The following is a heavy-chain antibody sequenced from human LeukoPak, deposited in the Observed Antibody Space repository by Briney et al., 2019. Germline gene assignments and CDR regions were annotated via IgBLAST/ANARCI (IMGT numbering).Heavy chain of an antibody. Sequence: SSETLSLTCTVSGGSIGRSSSYWGWIRQPPGKGLEWIGSLYYSGSTYYNPSLKSRVTISVDTSKNQSSLKLSSVTAADSAVYYCARHEDYGGNFDYWGQGTLVTVSS. CDR2: LYYSGST. V-gene: IGHV4-39*01. D-gene: IGHD4-23*01. CDR3: ARHEDYGGNFDY. J-gene: IGHJ4*02. CDR1: GGSIGRSSSY.